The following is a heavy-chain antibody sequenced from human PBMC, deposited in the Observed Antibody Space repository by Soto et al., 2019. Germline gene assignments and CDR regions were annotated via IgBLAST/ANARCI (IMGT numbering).Heavy chain of an antibody. CDR3: ASRSEDGYNYDFDY. CDR1: GGTFNSYA. J-gene: IGHJ4*02. CDR2: IIPIFGTP. V-gene: IGHV1-69*12. Sequence: QVLLVQSGAEVKKPGSSVKVSCKASGGTFNSYAFSWVRQAPGQGLEWMGGIIPIFGTPNYAQKFQGRVTITANESTSTACMELSGLRSEDTAVYYWASRSEDGYNYDFDYWGQGTLVTVSS. D-gene: IGHD5-12*01.